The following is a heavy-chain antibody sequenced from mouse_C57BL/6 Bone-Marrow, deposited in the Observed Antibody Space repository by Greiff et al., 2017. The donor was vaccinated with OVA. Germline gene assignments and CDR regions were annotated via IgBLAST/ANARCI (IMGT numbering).Heavy chain of an antibody. CDR3: ARQLYY. CDR2: IYPGSGST. D-gene: IGHD3-1*01. CDR1: GYTFTSYW. J-gene: IGHJ2*01. V-gene: IGHV1-55*01. Sequence: QVQLQQPGAELVKPGASVKLSCKASGYTFTSYWITWVTQRPGQGLEWIGDIYPGSGSTNYNEKFKSKATLTVDKSSSTAYMQLSSLTSEDSAVYYCARQLYYWGQGTTLTVSS.